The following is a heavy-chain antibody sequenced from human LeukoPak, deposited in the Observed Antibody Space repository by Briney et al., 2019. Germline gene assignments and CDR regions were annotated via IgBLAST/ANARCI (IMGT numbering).Heavy chain of an antibody. V-gene: IGHV4-34*01. CDR1: GGSFSDYY. CDR3: ASCSSTSWYAGDWFDP. CDR2: INHSGST. J-gene: IGHJ5*02. Sequence: SETLSRTCAVYGGSFSDYYWSWIRQSPGKGLEWIGEINHSGSTNYNPSLESRVTISVDTSKNQFSLKLNSVTAADTAVYYCASCSSTSWYAGDWFDPWGQGTLVTVSS. D-gene: IGHD2-2*01.